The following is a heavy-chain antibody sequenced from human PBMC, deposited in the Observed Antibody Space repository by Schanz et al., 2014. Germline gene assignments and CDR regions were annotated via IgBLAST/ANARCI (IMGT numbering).Heavy chain of an antibody. J-gene: IGHJ6*02. CDR2: ITGSGSYT. V-gene: IGHV3-11*06. CDR1: GFTFSDYY. CDR3: ARAGVGRTWSGYQYYGMDV. Sequence: QVQLVESGGGLVKPGGSLRLSCAASGFTFSDYYMSWLRQAPGKGLEWVSYITGSGSYTNYGDSLQGRFTISRDNARNSLYLEMNSLRAEDSGVYFCARAGVGRTWSGYQYYGMDVWGQGTTVTVSS. D-gene: IGHD1-1*01.